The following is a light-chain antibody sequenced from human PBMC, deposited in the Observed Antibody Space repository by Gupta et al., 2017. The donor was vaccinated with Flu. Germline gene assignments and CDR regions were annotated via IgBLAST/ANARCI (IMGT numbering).Light chain of an antibody. Sequence: DLQLTQSPSTLSASVGGAVTISGGARRSSSSWLAWYQQKPGKAPRLLIYKASRLESGIPARFSGSGSGTEFTLTISSLQPDDFATYYCQQYTSYPLTFGQGTRLEIK. CDR3: QQYTSYPLT. V-gene: IGKV1-5*03. CDR1: RSSSSW. J-gene: IGKJ5*01. CDR2: KAS.